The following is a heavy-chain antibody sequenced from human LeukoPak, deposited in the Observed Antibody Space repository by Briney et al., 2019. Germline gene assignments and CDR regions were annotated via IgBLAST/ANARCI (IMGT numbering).Heavy chain of an antibody. CDR3: ARVSIAAALN. CDR1: GFTFSSYS. Sequence: PSGCLRLSCAASGFTFSSYSMNWVRQAPGKGLEWVSCISSSSSTIYYADSVKGRFTISRDNAKNSLYLQMNSLRDEDTAVYYCARVSIAAALNWGQGTLVTLSA. J-gene: IGHJ4*02. V-gene: IGHV3-48*02. D-gene: IGHD6-13*01. CDR2: ISSSSSTI.